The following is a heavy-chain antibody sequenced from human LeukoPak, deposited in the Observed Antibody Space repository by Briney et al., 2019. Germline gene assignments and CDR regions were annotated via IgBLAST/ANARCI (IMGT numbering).Heavy chain of an antibody. V-gene: IGHV1-18*01. CDR2: ISAYNGNT. Sequence: ASVKGSCKASVDTFTSYGISWGRQAPGHEREWMGWISAYNGNTTYAQKLQGRVNTTTDTSTSTAYMELRSLRSDDTAVYYCARDPYGDTNWFAACGQASLVTAYS. D-gene: IGHD4-17*01. CDR1: VDTFTSYG. J-gene: IGHJ5*02. CDR3: ARDPYGDTNWFAA.